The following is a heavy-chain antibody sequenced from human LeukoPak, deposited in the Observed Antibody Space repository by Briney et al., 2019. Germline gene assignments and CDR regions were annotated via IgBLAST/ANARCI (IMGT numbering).Heavy chain of an antibody. CDR1: GGTFSSYA. D-gene: IGHD2-15*01. CDR3: ARGVGCSGGSCYTHYYYYMDV. V-gene: IGHV1-69*05. CDR2: IIPIFGTA. J-gene: IGHJ6*03. Sequence: SVKVSCKASGGTFSSYAISWVRQAPGQGLEWMGGIIPIFGTANYAQKLQGRVTITTDESTSTAYMELSSLRSEDTAVYYCARGVGCSGGSCYTHYYYYMDVRGKGTTVTVSS.